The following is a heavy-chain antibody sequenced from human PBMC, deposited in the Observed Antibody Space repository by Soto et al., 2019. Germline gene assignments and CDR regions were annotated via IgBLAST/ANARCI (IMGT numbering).Heavy chain of an antibody. D-gene: IGHD3-3*01. CDR3: ARDKRITIFGVVIEGDPTDYYGMDV. J-gene: IGHJ6*02. Sequence: PSETLSLTCTVSGGSISSGDYYWSWIRKPPGKGLEWIGYIYYSGSTYYNPSLKSRVTISVDTSKNQFSLKLSSVTAADTAVYYCARDKRITIFGVVIEGDPTDYYGMDVWGQGTTLTVSS. V-gene: IGHV4-30-4*01. CDR1: GGSISSGDYY. CDR2: IYYSGST.